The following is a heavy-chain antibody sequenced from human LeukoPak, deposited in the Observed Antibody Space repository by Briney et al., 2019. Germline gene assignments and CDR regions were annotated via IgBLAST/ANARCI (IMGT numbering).Heavy chain of an antibody. V-gene: IGHV1-18*01. Sequence: GASVKVSCKASGYTFTSYGVSWVRQAPGQGLEWMGWNTAYNGNTKYAQKVQGRVTMTTDTSTSTAYMELRSLRSDDTAVYYCARDHCSGGSCYYYYGMDVWGQGTTVTVSS. J-gene: IGHJ6*02. D-gene: IGHD2-15*01. CDR1: GYTFTSYG. CDR3: ARDHCSGGSCYYYYGMDV. CDR2: NTAYNGNT.